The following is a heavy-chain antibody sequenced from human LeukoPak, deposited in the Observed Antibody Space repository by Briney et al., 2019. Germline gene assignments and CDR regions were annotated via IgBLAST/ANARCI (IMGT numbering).Heavy chain of an antibody. Sequence: GGSLRLSCAASGFTFSSSAMSWVRQAPGKGLEWVSGTSGSGVSTYYADSVKGRFTISRDNSKNTLFLQVNSLRAEDTAIYYCANGRGDYERVTRFDYWGQGTLVTVSS. CDR1: GFTFSSSA. J-gene: IGHJ4*02. CDR3: ANGRGDYERVTRFDY. D-gene: IGHD4-17*01. CDR2: TSGSGVST. V-gene: IGHV3-23*01.